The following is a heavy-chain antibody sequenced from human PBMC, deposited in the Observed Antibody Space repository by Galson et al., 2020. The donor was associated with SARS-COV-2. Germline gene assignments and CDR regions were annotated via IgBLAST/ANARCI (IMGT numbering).Heavy chain of an antibody. J-gene: IGHJ4*02. V-gene: IGHV4-38-2*02. Sequence: SQTLSLTCTVSGYSIINGDYWGWIRQSPGNGLEWIGSVFHTGTTYYNPPLKARVSILVDTSKNQFFLKVTSVTATDTAMYYCAKFYPTGTTQYLDSWGQGMLVTVSS. D-gene: IGHD1-1*01. CDR3: AKFYPTGTTQYLDS. CDR1: GYSIINGDY. CDR2: VFHTGTT.